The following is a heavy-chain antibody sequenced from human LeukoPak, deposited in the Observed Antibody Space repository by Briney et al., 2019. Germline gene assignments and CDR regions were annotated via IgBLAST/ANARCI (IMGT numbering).Heavy chain of an antibody. V-gene: IGHV5-51*01. J-gene: IGHJ5*02. CDR3: ARRWGYCSGGTCYWFDP. CDR1: GYSFTNYW. Sequence: GESLNISCKASGYSFTNYWIAWVRQMPGKGLEWMGIIYPGDSDTRYSPSFQGQVTISVDKSISTAYLQWSSLKASDTATYYCARRWGYCSGGTCYWFDPWGQGTLVTVSS. D-gene: IGHD2-15*01. CDR2: IYPGDSDT.